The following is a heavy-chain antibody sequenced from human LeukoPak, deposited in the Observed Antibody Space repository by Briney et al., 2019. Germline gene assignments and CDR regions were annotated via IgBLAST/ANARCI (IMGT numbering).Heavy chain of an antibody. Sequence: RGSLRLSCVASGFNFSVYWMAWVRQAPGKGLEWVANIKQDGSETYYVDSVKGRFTISRDNAKNSLSLQMNSLRVEDTAVYYCAREQLRYNWYPYWGQGTLVTVSS. CDR2: IKQDGSET. CDR3: AREQLRYNWYPY. J-gene: IGHJ4*02. CDR1: GFNFSVYW. V-gene: IGHV3-7*04. D-gene: IGHD1-1*01.